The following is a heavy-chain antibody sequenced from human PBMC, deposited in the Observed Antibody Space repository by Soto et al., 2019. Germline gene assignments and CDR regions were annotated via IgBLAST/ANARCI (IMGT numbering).Heavy chain of an antibody. V-gene: IGHV1-58*01. CDR2: IVVGSGNK. CDR1: GFTFTSSA. D-gene: IGHD3-3*01. Sequence: MQLVQSGPEVKKPGTSVKVSCKASGFTFTSSAVQWVRQARGQRLEGIGWIVVGSGNKNYAQKFQERVTITRYMPTSTAYMELISLRSEDTAVYYCAADRPVLRFLEWLSYYSYGMYVWGQGTTVTVSS. CDR3: AADRPVLRFLEWLSYYSYGMYV. J-gene: IGHJ6*02.